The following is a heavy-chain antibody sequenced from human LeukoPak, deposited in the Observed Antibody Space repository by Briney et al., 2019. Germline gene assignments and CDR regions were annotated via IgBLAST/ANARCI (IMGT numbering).Heavy chain of an antibody. Sequence: NPSETLSLTCTVSGGSISSYYWSWIRQPPGKGLEWIGYIYYSGSTNYNPSLKSRVTISVDTSKNQFSLKLSSVTAADTAVYYCARDYYDSSGSHHDAFDIWGQGTTVTVSS. CDR3: ARDYYDSSGSHHDAFDI. CDR2: IYYSGST. V-gene: IGHV4-59*01. J-gene: IGHJ3*02. CDR1: GGSISSYY. D-gene: IGHD3-22*01.